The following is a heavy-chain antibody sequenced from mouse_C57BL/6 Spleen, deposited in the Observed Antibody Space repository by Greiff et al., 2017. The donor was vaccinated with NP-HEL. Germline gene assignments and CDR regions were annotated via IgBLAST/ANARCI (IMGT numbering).Heavy chain of an antibody. CDR3: TPAYGSSYGY. D-gene: IGHD1-1*01. CDR2: IDPENGDT. Sequence: VQLQQSGAELVRPGASVKLSCTASGFNIKDDYMHWVKQRPEQGLEWIGWIDPENGDTEYASLFQGKATITEDTSSNTAYLQLSSLTSEDTAVDYCTPAYGSSYGYWGQGTTLTVSS. J-gene: IGHJ2*01. CDR1: GFNIKDDY. V-gene: IGHV14-4*01.